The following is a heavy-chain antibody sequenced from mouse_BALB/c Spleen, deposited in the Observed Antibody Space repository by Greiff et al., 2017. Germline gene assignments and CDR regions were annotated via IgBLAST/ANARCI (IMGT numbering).Heavy chain of an antibody. CDR1: GYTFTDYN. Sequence: EVQLQQSGPELVKPGASVKIPCKASGYTFTDYNMDWVKQSHGKSLEWIGDINPNNGGTIYNQKFKGKATLTVDKSSSTAYMELRSLTSEDTAVYYCARSFYYYGSSSFAYWGQGTLVTVSA. J-gene: IGHJ3*01. CDR2: INPNNGGT. V-gene: IGHV1-18*01. CDR3: ARSFYYYGSSSFAY. D-gene: IGHD1-1*01.